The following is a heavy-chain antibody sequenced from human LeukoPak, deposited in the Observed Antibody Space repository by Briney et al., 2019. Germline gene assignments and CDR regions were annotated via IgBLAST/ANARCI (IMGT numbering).Heavy chain of an antibody. V-gene: IGHV3-33*01. CDR2: ICHDGEDR. CDR1: GFILNKYV. D-gene: IGHD4-17*01. J-gene: IGHJ4*02. Sequence: GGSLRLSCAASGFILNKYVMHWVRQAPGKGLEWVAVICHDGEDRKYGDSVRGRFTIYRDNSRNTVDLQMNSLRVDDTAVYYCAREQDYGDYRTADYWGQGTLVTVSS. CDR3: AREQDYGDYRTADY.